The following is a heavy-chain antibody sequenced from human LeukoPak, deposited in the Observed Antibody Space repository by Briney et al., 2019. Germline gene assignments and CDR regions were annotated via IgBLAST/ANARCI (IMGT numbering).Heavy chain of an antibody. D-gene: IGHD6-6*01. V-gene: IGHV3-33*01. CDR2: IWYDGSNK. CDR3: ARSRYSSSSEGFDY. CDR1: GFTFSSYG. Sequence: SGGSLRLSCAASGFTFSSYGMHWVRQAPGKGLEWVAVIWYDGSNKYYADSVKGRFTISRDNSKNTLYLQMNSLRAEDTAVYYCARSRYSSSSEGFDYWGQGTLVTVSS. J-gene: IGHJ4*02.